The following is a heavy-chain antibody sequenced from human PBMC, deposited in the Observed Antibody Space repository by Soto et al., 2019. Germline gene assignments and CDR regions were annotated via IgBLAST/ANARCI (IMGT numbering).Heavy chain of an antibody. Sequence: QVQLQESGPGLVKPSQTLSLTCTVSGGSVSSGGYYWSWIGQHPGKGLEWIGYIYYSGSTYYNPSLKSRVTLSVERAKNQFSLKLSSVTAADTAVYYCARGQYSDSSGYYPYYYYYYGMDVLGQGTTVTVSS. D-gene: IGHD3-22*01. J-gene: IGHJ6*02. CDR3: ARGQYSDSSGYYPYYYYYYGMDV. CDR1: GGSVSSGGYY. CDR2: IYYSGST. V-gene: IGHV4-31*03.